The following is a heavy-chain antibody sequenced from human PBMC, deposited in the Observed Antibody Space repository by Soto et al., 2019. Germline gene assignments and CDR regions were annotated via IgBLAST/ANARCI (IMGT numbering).Heavy chain of an antibody. J-gene: IGHJ3*02. CDR1: GGSISSSSYY. V-gene: IGHV4-39*01. D-gene: IGHD1-1*01. Sequence: SETLSLTCTVSGGSISSSSYYWGWIRQPPGKGLEWIGSIYYSGSTYYNPSLKSRVTISVDTSKNQFSLKLSSVTAADTAVYYCANIKVQLERRIAFDIWGQGTMVTVSS. CDR3: ANIKVQLERRIAFDI. CDR2: IYYSGST.